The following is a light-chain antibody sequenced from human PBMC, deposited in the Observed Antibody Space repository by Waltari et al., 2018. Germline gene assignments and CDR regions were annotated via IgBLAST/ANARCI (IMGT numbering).Light chain of an antibody. V-gene: IGLV2-23*02. CDR3: CSYAGSGTYV. J-gene: IGLJ1*01. Sequence: QSALTQPASVSGTPGQSITISCTGTNSDVGNYNLVSWYQHHPGEAPKLMICEVIKRPSGVSNRFSGPKSGNTASLTSSVLQAEDEADYYCCSYAGSGTYVFGTGTKVTVL. CDR2: EVI. CDR1: NSDVGNYNL.